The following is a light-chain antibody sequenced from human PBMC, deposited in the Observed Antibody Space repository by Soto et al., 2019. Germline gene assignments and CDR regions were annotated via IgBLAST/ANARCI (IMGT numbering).Light chain of an antibody. CDR2: DTS. J-gene: IGKJ4*01. V-gene: IGKV3-15*01. Sequence: EVVIRQSPATLSVSPGECATLSWMASQAIGDTLAWSQHKPGQTPRLLIYDTSTRATGVPTRFSGSRSGAEFTLTINSLQSEDFAVYYCQPYNNWPLTFGGGTKVDIK. CDR1: QAIGDT. CDR3: QPYNNWPLT.